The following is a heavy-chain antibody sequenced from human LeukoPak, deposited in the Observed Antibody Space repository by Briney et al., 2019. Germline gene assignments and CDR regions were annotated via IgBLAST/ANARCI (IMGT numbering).Heavy chain of an antibody. J-gene: IGHJ6*04. CDR3: AELGITMIGGV. Sequence: PGGSLRLSCGASGFSFSTYGMHWVRQAPGKGLEWVSVIPHDGSRQYYADSVKGRFTISRDNAKNSVYLQMNSLRAEDTAVYYCAELGITMIGGVWGKGTTVTISS. CDR1: GFSFSTYG. D-gene: IGHD3-10*02. V-gene: IGHV3-30*18. CDR2: IPHDGSRQ.